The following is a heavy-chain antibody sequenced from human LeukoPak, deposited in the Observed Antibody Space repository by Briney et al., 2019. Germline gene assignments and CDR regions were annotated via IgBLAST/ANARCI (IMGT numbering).Heavy chain of an antibody. J-gene: IGHJ6*03. Sequence: PGGSLRLSCAASEFTFNNAWMSWVRQAPGKGLEWVANIKQDGSEKYYVDSVKGRFTISRDNAKNSLYLQMNSLRAGDTAVYYCARDESYYYDSSGRGYYMDVWGKGTTVTISS. CDR1: EFTFNNAW. CDR2: IKQDGSEK. D-gene: IGHD3-22*01. CDR3: ARDESYYYDSSGRGYYMDV. V-gene: IGHV3-7*01.